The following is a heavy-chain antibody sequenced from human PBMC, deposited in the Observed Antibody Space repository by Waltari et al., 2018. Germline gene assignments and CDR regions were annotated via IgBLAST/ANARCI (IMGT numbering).Heavy chain of an antibody. V-gene: IGHV1-69*05. Sequence: QVQLVQSGAEVKKPGSSVKVSCKASGGTFSSYAISWVRKAPGQGLEWMGGIIPIFGTANYAQKFQGRVTITTDESTSTAYMELSSLRSEDTAVYYCAREGYCSGGSCTTSTYVWGKGTTVTVSS. D-gene: IGHD2-15*01. CDR2: IIPIFGTA. J-gene: IGHJ6*04. CDR1: GGTFSSYA. CDR3: AREGYCSGGSCTTSTYV.